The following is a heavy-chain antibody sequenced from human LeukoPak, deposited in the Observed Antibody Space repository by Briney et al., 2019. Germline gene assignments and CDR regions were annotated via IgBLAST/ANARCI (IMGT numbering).Heavy chain of an antibody. CDR1: GGSISSYY. D-gene: IGHD1-1*01. CDR3: AREDDWNQLFDY. J-gene: IGHJ4*02. CDR2: IYYSGST. Sequence: SETLSLTCTVSGGSISSYYWSWIRQPPGKGLGWIGYIYYSGSTNYTPSLKSRVTISVDTSKNQFSLKLSSVTAADTAVYYCAREDDWNQLFDYWGQGTLVTVSS. V-gene: IGHV4-59*01.